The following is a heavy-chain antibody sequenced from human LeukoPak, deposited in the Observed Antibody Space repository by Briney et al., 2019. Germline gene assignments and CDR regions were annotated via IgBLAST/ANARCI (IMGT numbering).Heavy chain of an antibody. V-gene: IGHV4-39*01. D-gene: IGHD1-26*01. J-gene: IGHJ4*02. CDR2: IYYSGST. CDR3: ARSGTYYRTFDF. CDR1: GGSISSGNYY. Sequence: PSETLSLTXTVSGGSISSGNYYWNWIRQPPGKGLEWIGSIYYSGSTYYNPSLKSRVTVSVDTSKNQFSLKLSSVTATDTAVYYCARSGTYYRTFDFWGQGTLVTVSS.